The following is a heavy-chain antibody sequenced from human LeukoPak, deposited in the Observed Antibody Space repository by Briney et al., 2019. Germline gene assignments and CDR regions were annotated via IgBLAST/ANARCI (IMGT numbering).Heavy chain of an antibody. CDR3: AKGGYSSGWYGDH. J-gene: IGHJ4*02. Sequence: GGSLRLSCAASGFTFDDYGMHWVRQAPGKGLEWVSGISWNSGTVVYADSVRGGFTISRDNAKNSVYLQMNSLKAEDTALYYWAKGGYSSGWYGDHWGQGTLVTVSS. V-gene: IGHV3-9*01. D-gene: IGHD6-19*01. CDR1: GFTFDDYG. CDR2: ISWNSGTV.